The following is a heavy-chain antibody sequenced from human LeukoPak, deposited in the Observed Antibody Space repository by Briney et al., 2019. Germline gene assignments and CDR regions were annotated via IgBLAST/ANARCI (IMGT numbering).Heavy chain of an antibody. CDR3: AKVESPSYYFDY. Sequence: GALRLSCAASGFTFSSYAMSWVRQAPGKGLEWVSTITTSGGSTYYADSVKGRFTISGDNSKNTLYLQMNSLKTEDTAVYYCAKVESPSYYFDYWGQGTLVTVSS. D-gene: IGHD2/OR15-2a*01. CDR1: GFTFSSYA. J-gene: IGHJ4*02. CDR2: ITTSGGST. V-gene: IGHV3-23*01.